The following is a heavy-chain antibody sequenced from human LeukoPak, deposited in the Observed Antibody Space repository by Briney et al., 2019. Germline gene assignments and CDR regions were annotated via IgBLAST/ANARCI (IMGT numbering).Heavy chain of an antibody. V-gene: IGHV3-21*01. J-gene: IGHJ4*02. Sequence: PGGSLRLSCAASGFTFSSYSMNWVRQAPGKGLEWVSSISSSSSYIYYADSVKGRFTISRDNAKSSLYLQMNSLRAEDTAVYYCARGTAAAGLGGYWGQGTLVTVSS. CDR2: ISSSSSYI. CDR1: GFTFSSYS. CDR3: ARGTAAAGLGGY. D-gene: IGHD6-13*01.